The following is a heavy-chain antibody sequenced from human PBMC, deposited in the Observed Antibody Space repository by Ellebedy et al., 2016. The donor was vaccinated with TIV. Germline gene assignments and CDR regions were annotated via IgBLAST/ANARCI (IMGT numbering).Heavy chain of an antibody. Sequence: AASVKVSCKASGYTFTGYYMHWVRQAPGQGLEWMGWINPNSGGTNYAQKFQGRVTMTRDTSISTAYMELSRLKSDDTAVYYCARDRGSSWYWTGFDYWGQGTLVTVSS. CDR1: GYTFTGYY. V-gene: IGHV1-2*02. CDR3: ARDRGSSWYWTGFDY. CDR2: INPNSGGT. D-gene: IGHD6-13*01. J-gene: IGHJ4*02.